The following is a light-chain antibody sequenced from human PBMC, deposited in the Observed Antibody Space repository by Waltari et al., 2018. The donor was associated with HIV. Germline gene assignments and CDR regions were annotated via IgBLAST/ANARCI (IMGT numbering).Light chain of an antibody. Sequence: DIVMTQSPDSLAVSLGERATINCKSSQNVLYSSNNKNYLAWFQQKPGQPPKLLIYWTSIREFGVPDRFSGSGSGTDFTLTINNLQAEDVAVYYCQQYYSIPHTFGQGTKLEIK. CDR3: QQYYSIPHT. CDR2: WTS. V-gene: IGKV4-1*01. CDR1: QNVLYSSNNKNY. J-gene: IGKJ2*01.